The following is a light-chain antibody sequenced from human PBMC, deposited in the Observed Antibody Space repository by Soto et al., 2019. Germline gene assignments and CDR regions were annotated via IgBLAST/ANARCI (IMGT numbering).Light chain of an antibody. Sequence: ESVLTQSPGTLSLSPGARATLSCRASQFVSSSYLAWYQQKPGQAPRLLIYGASSRATGIPDRFSGSGSGTDFTLTISRLEPEDFAVYYCQQYGSSPWTFGQGTKVDIK. J-gene: IGKJ1*01. CDR3: QQYGSSPWT. CDR1: QFVSSSY. V-gene: IGKV3-20*01. CDR2: GAS.